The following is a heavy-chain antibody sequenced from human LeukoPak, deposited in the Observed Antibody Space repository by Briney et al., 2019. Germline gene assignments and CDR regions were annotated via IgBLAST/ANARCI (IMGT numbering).Heavy chain of an antibody. J-gene: IGHJ4*02. CDR3: ARQSPPTYSSGLTPDY. Sequence: GGSLRLSCAASGFTFSDYYMSWIRQAPGKGLEWVSYISSSGSTIYYADSVKGRFTISRDNAKNSLYLQMNSLRAEDTAVYYCARQSPPTYSSGLTPDYWGQGTLVTVSS. D-gene: IGHD6-19*01. CDR2: ISSSGSTI. CDR1: GFTFSDYY. V-gene: IGHV3-11*01.